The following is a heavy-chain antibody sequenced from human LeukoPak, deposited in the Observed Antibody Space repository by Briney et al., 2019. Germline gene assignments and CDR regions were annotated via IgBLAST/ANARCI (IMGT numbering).Heavy chain of an antibody. D-gene: IGHD2-2*01. J-gene: IGHJ5*02. CDR1: GGTFSSYA. CDR2: IIPILGIA. V-gene: IGHV1-69*04. Sequence: GASVKVSCKASGGTFSSYAISWVRQAPGQGLEWMGRIIPILGIANYAQKFQGRVTITAGKSTSTAYMELSSLRSEDTAVYYCARDRDIVVVPATYWWFDPWGQGTLVTVSS. CDR3: ARDRDIVVVPATYWWFDP.